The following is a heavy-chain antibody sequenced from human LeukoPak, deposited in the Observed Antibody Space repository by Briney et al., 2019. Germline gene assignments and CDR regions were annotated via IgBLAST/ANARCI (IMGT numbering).Heavy chain of an antibody. CDR2: MNPNSGNT. V-gene: IGHV1-8*01. D-gene: IGHD6-19*01. Sequence: ASVKVSCKASGYTFTSYDINWVRQATGQGLEWMGWMNPNSGNTGYAQKVQGRVTMTRNTSISTAYMELSSLRSEDTAVYYCARGGSSGWYFLYYYYYGMDVWGQGTTVTVSS. CDR3: ARGGSSGWYFLYYYYYGMDV. CDR1: GYTFTSYD. J-gene: IGHJ6*02.